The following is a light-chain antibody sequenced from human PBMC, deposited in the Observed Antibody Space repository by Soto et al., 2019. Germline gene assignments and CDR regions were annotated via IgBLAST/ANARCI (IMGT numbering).Light chain of an antibody. Sequence: EIVLTQSPGTLSLSPGERATLSCRASQSVSSSYLAWYQQKPGQAPRLLIYGASSRATGIPDRFSGSGSGTDFTLTIRRLEPEDFEVYYCQQYGSSPYTFGRGTKLEIK. V-gene: IGKV3-20*01. CDR3: QQYGSSPYT. CDR1: QSVSSSY. J-gene: IGKJ2*01. CDR2: GAS.